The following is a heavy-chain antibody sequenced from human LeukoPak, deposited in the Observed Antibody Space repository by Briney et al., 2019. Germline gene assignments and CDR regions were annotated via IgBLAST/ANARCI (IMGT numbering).Heavy chain of an antibody. Sequence: GSLRLSCAASGFTFSSYAMHWVRQAPGKGLEWVTFTRYDGVNKYYADSVKGRFTISRDNSKNTLYLQMNSLRAEDTAVYYCAKDGMVRGVIDYRGQGTLVTVSS. CDR2: TRYDGVNK. J-gene: IGHJ4*02. CDR1: GFTFSSYA. V-gene: IGHV3-30*02. D-gene: IGHD3-10*01. CDR3: AKDGMVRGVIDY.